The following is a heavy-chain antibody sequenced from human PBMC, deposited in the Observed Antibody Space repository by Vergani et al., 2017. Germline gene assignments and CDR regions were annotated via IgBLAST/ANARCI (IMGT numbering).Heavy chain of an antibody. D-gene: IGHD6-19*01. CDR1: GGSISSSSYY. V-gene: IGHV4-39*01. J-gene: IGHJ4*02. CDR3: ASSIAVADEGSYYFDY. Sequence: QLQLQESGPGLVKHSETLSLTCTVSGGSISSSSYYWGWIRQPPGKGLEWIGSIYYSGSTYYNPSLKSRVTISVDTSKNQFSLKLSSVTAADTAVYYCASSIAVADEGSYYFDYWGQGTLVTVSS. CDR2: IYYSGST.